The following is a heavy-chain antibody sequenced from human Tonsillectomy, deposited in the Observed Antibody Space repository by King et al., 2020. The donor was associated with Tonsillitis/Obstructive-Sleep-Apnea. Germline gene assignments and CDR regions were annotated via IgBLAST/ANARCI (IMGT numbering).Heavy chain of an antibody. V-gene: IGHV3-7*01. CDR3: ARDNIHDY. CDR1: GFTFRRYW. D-gene: IGHD5-18*01. Sequence: VQLVESGGGLVQPGGSLRLSCAASGFTFRRYWMSWVRQAPGKGLEWVANIKHDGSEKYYVDSVKGRFTISRDNAKNSLYLQMNSLRAEDTAVYYCARDNIHDYWGQGTLVTVSS. J-gene: IGHJ4*02. CDR2: IKHDGSEK.